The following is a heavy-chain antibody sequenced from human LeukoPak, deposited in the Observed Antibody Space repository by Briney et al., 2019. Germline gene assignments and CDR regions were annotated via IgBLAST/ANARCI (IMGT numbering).Heavy chain of an antibody. Sequence: ASVTVSCKASGFTYNTYYLYWMRQAPGQGLEWVGWIRLRDGGTIYAQRFQDRFIMTTDPSTNTASMELRSLTSDDTAVYFCARADWVGSGHAGFYSDYWGQGTLVTVSS. J-gene: IGHJ4*02. CDR2: IRLRDGGT. V-gene: IGHV1-2*02. CDR1: GFTYNTYY. D-gene: IGHD5-12*01. CDR3: ARADWVGSGHAGFYSDY.